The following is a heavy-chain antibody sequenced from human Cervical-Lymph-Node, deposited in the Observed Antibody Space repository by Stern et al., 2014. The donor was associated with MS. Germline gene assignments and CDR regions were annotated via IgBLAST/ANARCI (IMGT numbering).Heavy chain of an antibody. J-gene: IGHJ4*02. CDR3: ARGGGVEADY. D-gene: IGHD3-10*01. V-gene: IGHV3-21*06. CDR2: ISRSTNFI. Sequence: EVQLVQSGGGLVKPGGSLRLSCAASGFTFSYYSMNWVRQAPGKGLEWVSSISRSTNFIYYADSVKGRFTISRDNANNSLFLHMNSLRAEDTAVYYCARGGGVEADYWGQGTLVTVSS. CDR1: GFTFSYYS.